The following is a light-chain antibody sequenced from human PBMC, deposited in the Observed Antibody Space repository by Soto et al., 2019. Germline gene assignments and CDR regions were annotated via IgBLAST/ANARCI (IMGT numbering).Light chain of an antibody. CDR1: QNIKNW. CDR3: QQYNSYSSGT. Sequence: DIQMTQSPSTLSASVGDRVTITCRASQNIKNWLAWYQQKPGKAPILLIYTASSLESGVPSRFSGSGYGTEFTLTINSLQPDDFAIYYCQQYNSYSSGTFGQGTKVEI. J-gene: IGKJ1*01. V-gene: IGKV1-5*03. CDR2: TAS.